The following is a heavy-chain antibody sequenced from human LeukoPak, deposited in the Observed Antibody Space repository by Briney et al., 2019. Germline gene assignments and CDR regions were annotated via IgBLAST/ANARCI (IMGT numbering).Heavy chain of an antibody. CDR2: IYYSGST. CDR1: GGFISSHY. J-gene: IGHJ2*01. Sequence: SETLSLTCTVSGGFISSHYWSWIRQPPGKGLEWIGYIYYSGSTNYNPSLKSRVTISVDTSKNQFSLKLSSVTAADTAVYYCARDQGTAMVPDWYFDLWGRGTLVTVSS. V-gene: IGHV4-59*11. CDR3: ARDQGTAMVPDWYFDL. D-gene: IGHD5-18*01.